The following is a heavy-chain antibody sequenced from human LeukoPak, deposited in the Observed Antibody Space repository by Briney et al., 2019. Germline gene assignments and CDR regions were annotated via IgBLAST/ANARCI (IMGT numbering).Heavy chain of an antibody. CDR1: GFTFSSYW. V-gene: IGHV3-74*01. CDR3: SRDLRGRDDY. Sequence: GGSLRLSCAASGFTFSSYWMHWVRQVPEKGLVWVSRINTGGSTTDYADSVKGRFTISRDNAKNTLYLQMNSLRAEDTAVYYCSRDLRGRDDYWGQGTLVTVSS. J-gene: IGHJ4*02. CDR2: INTGGSTT. D-gene: IGHD5-24*01.